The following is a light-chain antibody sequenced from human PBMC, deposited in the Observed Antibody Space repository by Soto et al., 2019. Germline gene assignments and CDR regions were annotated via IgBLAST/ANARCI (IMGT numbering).Light chain of an antibody. CDR1: QSVSNNY. J-gene: IGKJ3*01. CDR3: QRRSNPR. CDR2: GAS. Sequence: IVLTQSPGTLSLSPWERATLSCRASQSVSNNYLAWYQQKPGQAPRLLIYGASNRATGIPARFSGSGSGTDFTLTISSLEPEDFAVYYCQRRSNPRFGPGTKVDIK. V-gene: IGKV3-11*01.